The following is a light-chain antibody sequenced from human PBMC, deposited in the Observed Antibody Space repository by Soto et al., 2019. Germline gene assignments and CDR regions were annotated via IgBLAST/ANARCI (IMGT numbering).Light chain of an antibody. V-gene: IGKV3-20*01. J-gene: IGKJ1*01. CDR1: QSVTAGY. CDR2: ETS. CDR3: QQYGNSPT. Sequence: DIVLTQAPATVSLAPGESVSLCCMASQSVTAGYFAWYQQKSGQAPRLIIYETSSRMTGVPDRFSGSGSGTDFTLTISRLEPEDFAVYFCQQYGNSPTFGQGTKVDIK.